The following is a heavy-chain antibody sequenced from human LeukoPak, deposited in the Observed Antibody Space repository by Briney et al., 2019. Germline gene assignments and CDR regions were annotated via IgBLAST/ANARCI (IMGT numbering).Heavy chain of an antibody. CDR2: IYYSGST. V-gene: IGHV4-39*01. J-gene: IGHJ5*02. D-gene: IGHD3-9*01. CDR3: ARLFDLFHKVLRYFDWSQGAFDP. CDR1: GDSISSSRYY. Sequence: SETLSLTCTVSGDSISSSRYYWGWIRQSSGKGLEWIGSIYYSGSTYYNPSLKSRVTISVDTSKNQFSLKLSSVTAADTAVYYCARLFDLFHKVLRYFDWSQGAFDPWGQGTLVTVSS.